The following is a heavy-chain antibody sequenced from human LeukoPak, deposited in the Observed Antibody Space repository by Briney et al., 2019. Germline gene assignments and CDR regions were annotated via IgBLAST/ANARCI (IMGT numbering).Heavy chain of an antibody. V-gene: IGHV3-48*03. CDR2: ISSSGDTI. CDR3: ARSIDY. CDR1: GFTFSSYE. J-gene: IGHJ4*01. Sequence: GGSLRLSCAAYGFTFSSYEMNWVRQAPGKGLEWVSYISSSGDTIYYADSVKGRFTISRDNAKNSVFLQMNSLRVEDTAVYYCARSIDYWGHGTLVAVSS.